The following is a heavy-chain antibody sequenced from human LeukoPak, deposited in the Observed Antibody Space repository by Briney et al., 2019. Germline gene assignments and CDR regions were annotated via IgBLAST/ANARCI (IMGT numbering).Heavy chain of an antibody. V-gene: IGHV3-64*01. CDR2: ISSNGGNT. Sequence: PGGSLRLSCAASGFTFSSYAMHWVRQAPGKGLEYVSAISSNGGNTFYANSVKGRFTISRDNSRSTLFLQMGSLRAEDMAVYYCARRSRDDSSSWWPPDYWGQGTLVTVSS. CDR1: GFTFSSYA. J-gene: IGHJ4*02. CDR3: ARRSRDDSSSWWPPDY. D-gene: IGHD6-13*01.